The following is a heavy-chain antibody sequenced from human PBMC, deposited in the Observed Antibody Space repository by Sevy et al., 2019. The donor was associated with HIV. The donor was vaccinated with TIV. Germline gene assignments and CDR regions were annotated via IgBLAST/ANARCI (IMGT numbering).Heavy chain of an antibody. J-gene: IGHJ4*02. V-gene: IGHV3-33*01. CDR1: GFTFSSYG. Sequence: GGSLRLSCAASGFTFSSYGMHWVRQAPGKGLEWVAVIWYDGSNKYYADSVKGRFTISRDNSKNTLYLQMNSLRAEDTAVYYCARDSAQAAIDYWGQGTLVTVSS. CDR2: IWYDGSNK. CDR3: ARDSAQAAIDY. D-gene: IGHD6-25*01.